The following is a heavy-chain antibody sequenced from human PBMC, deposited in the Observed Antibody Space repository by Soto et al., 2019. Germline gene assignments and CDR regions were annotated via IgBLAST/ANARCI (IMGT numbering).Heavy chain of an antibody. J-gene: IGHJ3*02. CDR1: GFTFSSYA. CDR3: ARDRIQLWLRSNAFDI. V-gene: IGHV3-21*01. D-gene: IGHD5-18*01. CDR2: ISNSSSYI. Sequence: PVGSLRLSCAASGFTFSSYAMHWVRQAPGKGLEWVSSISNSSSYIYYADSVKGRFTISRDNAKNSLYLQMNSLRAEDTAVYYCARDRIQLWLRSNAFDIWGQGTMVTVSS.